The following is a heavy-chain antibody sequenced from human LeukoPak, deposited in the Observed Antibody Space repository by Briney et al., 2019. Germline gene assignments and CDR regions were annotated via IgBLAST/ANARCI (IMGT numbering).Heavy chain of an antibody. CDR1: GYTFTSYA. Sequence: GASVKVSCKASGYTFTSYAISWVRQAPGQGLEWMGWISAYKNDTNYAQKFQGRVVMTTDKSTSTAYMELRSLTSDDTAVYYCARGYSGYFYYYYYYMDVWGKGTTVTVSS. J-gene: IGHJ6*03. CDR3: ARGYSGYFYYYYYYMDV. V-gene: IGHV1-18*01. D-gene: IGHD5-12*01. CDR2: ISAYKNDT.